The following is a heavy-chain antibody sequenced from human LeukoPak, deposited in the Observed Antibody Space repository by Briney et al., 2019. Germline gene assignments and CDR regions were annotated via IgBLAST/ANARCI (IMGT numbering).Heavy chain of an antibody. CDR1: GGSISSYY. D-gene: IGHD3-9*01. V-gene: IGHV4-4*07. J-gene: IGHJ6*02. CDR2: IYTSGST. CDR3: AREYYDILTGYSPYYYGMDG. Sequence: PSETLSLTCTVSGGSISSYYWSWLRQPAGKGLEWIGRIYTSGSTNYNPSLKSRVTMSVDTSKNQFSLKLNSVTAADTAVYYCAREYYDILTGYSPYYYGMDGWGQGTTVTVSS.